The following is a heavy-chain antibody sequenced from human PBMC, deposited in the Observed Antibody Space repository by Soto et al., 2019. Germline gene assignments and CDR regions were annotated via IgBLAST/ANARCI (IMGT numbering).Heavy chain of an antibody. CDR1: GFTFSSYA. CDR2: ISYDGSNK. J-gene: IGHJ6*02. D-gene: IGHD3-10*01. V-gene: IGHV3-30-3*01. Sequence: PGGSLRLSCAASGFTFSSYAMHWVRQAPGKGLEWVAVISYDGSNKYYADSVKGRFTISRDNSKNTLYLQMNSLRAEDTAVYYCARGDVLLWFGPRDGMDVWGQGTTVTVSS. CDR3: ARGDVLLWFGPRDGMDV.